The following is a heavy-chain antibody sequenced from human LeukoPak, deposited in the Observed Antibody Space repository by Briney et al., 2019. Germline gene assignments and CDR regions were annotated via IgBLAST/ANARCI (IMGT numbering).Heavy chain of an antibody. D-gene: IGHD1-26*01. CDR1: GFTFSSYA. J-gene: IGHJ4*02. V-gene: IGHV3-30-3*01. CDR2: ISYDGSNK. Sequence: PGRSLRLSCAASGFTFSSYAMHWVRQAPGKGLEWVAVISYDGSNKYYADSVKGRFTISRDNSKNTLYLQMNSLRAEDTAVYYCARERVGATYFDYWGQGTLVTVSS. CDR3: ARERVGATYFDY.